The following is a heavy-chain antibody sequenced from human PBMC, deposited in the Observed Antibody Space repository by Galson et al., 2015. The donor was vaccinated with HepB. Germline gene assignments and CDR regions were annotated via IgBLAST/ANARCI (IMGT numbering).Heavy chain of an antibody. CDR2: INPNSGGT. CDR3: ARRASSKSGYFDY. V-gene: IGHV1-2*04. D-gene: IGHD6-25*01. J-gene: IGHJ4*02. Sequence: SVKVSCKASGYTFTGYYMHWVRQAPGQGLEWMGWINPNSGGTNYAQKFQGWVTMTRDTSISTAYMELSRLRSDDTAVYYCARRASSKSGYFDYWGQGTLVTVSS. CDR1: GYTFTGYY.